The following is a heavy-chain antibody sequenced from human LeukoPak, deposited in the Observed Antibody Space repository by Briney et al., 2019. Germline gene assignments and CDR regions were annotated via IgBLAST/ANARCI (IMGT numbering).Heavy chain of an antibody. Sequence: GESLKISFKGSGYSFTSYWIGWVRQMPGKGLEWMGIIYPGDSDTRYSPSFQGQVTISADKSISTAYLQWSSLKASDTAMYYCARGFYCSGGSCYLDYWGQGTLVTVSS. D-gene: IGHD2-15*01. CDR1: GYSFTSYW. V-gene: IGHV5-51*01. CDR3: ARGFYCSGGSCYLDY. J-gene: IGHJ4*02. CDR2: IYPGDSDT.